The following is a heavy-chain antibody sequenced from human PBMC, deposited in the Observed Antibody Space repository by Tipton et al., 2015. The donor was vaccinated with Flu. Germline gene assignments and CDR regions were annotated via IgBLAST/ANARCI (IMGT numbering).Heavy chain of an antibody. J-gene: IGHJ4*02. Sequence: QLVQSGAEVREPGASVKVSCKTSGYTFTSYGISWVRQAPGQGPEWMGWISTYHGKTNYAQIFQGRVTTTTDTSTSTVYMELTSLRSNDTAVYYCARSPPTFWSGLFFDFWGQGTLVTVSS. V-gene: IGHV1-18*04. CDR3: ARSPPTFWSGLFFDF. CDR2: ISTYHGKT. CDR1: GYTFTSYG. D-gene: IGHD3-3*01.